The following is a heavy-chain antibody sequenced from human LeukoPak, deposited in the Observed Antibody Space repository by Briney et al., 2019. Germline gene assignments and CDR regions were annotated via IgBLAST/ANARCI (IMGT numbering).Heavy chain of an antibody. V-gene: IGHV3-21*04. J-gene: IGHJ5*02. CDR1: GFTFSDYS. CDR3: ARNPVDP. CDR2: ISGSSTHL. Sequence: PGGSLRLSCAASGFTFSDYSMNWVRQTPEKGLEWVSSISGSSTHLYYADSVRGRFTISRDNANNSLFLQMNSLRGEDTAMYYCARNPVDPWGQGTLVTVSS.